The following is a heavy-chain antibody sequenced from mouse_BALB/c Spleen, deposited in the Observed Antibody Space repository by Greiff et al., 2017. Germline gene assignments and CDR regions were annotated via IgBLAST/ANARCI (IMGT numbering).Heavy chain of an antibody. CDR1: GYTFTSYV. CDR3: ARHYYGSSYGFAY. Sequence: VQLKQSGPELVKPGASVKMSCKASGYTFTSYVMHWVKQKPGQGLEWIGYINPYNDGTKYNEKFKGKATLTSDKSSSTAYMELSSLTSEDSAVYYCARHYYGSSYGFAYWGQGTLVTVSA. V-gene: IGHV1-14*01. J-gene: IGHJ3*01. D-gene: IGHD1-1*01. CDR2: INPYNDGT.